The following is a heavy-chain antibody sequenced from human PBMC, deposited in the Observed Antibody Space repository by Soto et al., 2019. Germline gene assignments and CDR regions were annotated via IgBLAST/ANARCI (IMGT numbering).Heavy chain of an antibody. CDR3: ARAYGYCSGGSCYVHYYGMDV. D-gene: IGHD2-15*01. CDR2: ISSSSSYI. J-gene: IGHJ6*02. Sequence: GSLRLSCAASGFTFSSYSMNWVRQAPGKGLEWVSSISSSSSYIYYADSVKGRFTISRDNAKNSLYLQMNSLRAEDTAVYYCARAYGYCSGGSCYVHYYGMDVWGQGTTVTVSS. V-gene: IGHV3-21*01. CDR1: GFTFSSYS.